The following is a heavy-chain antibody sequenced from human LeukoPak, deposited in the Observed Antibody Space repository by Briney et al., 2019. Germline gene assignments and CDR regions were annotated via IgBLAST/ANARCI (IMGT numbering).Heavy chain of an antibody. CDR2: IYYSGST. J-gene: IGHJ4*02. Sequence: SETLSLTCTVSGGSINSSSYYWGWIRQPPGKGLEWIGSIYYSGSTYYNPSLKSRVTISVDTSKNQFSLKLSSVTAADTAVYYCARLLLIAAAGPRDWGQGTLVTVSS. D-gene: IGHD6-13*01. CDR1: GGSINSSSYY. CDR3: ARLLLIAAAGPRD. V-gene: IGHV4-39*01.